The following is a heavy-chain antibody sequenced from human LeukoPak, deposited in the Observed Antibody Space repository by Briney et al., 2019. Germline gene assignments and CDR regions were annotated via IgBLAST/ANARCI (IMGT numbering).Heavy chain of an antibody. CDR3: ARGVGATNKAHFDY. Sequence: SVKVSCKASGGTFSSYAISWVRQAPGQGLEWMGRIIPILGIANYAQKFQGRVTITADKSTSTAYMELSSLRSEDTAVYYCARGVGATNKAHFDYWGQGTLVTVSS. CDR2: IIPILGIA. V-gene: IGHV1-69*04. D-gene: IGHD1-26*01. J-gene: IGHJ4*02. CDR1: GGTFSSYA.